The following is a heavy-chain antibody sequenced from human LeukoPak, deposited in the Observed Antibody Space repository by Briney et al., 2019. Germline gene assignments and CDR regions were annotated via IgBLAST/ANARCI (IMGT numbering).Heavy chain of an antibody. CDR2: ISSSGSTI. D-gene: IGHD6-19*01. CDR3: ARSGSSGRYSTYYYYYYGMDV. J-gene: IGHJ6*02. CDR1: GFTFSSYE. Sequence: GGSLRLSCAASGFTFSSYEMNWVRQAPGKGLEWVSYISSSGSTIYYADSVKGRFTISRDNAKNSLYLQMNSLRAEDTAVYYCARSGSSGRYSTYYYYYYGMDVWGQGTTVTVSS. V-gene: IGHV3-48*03.